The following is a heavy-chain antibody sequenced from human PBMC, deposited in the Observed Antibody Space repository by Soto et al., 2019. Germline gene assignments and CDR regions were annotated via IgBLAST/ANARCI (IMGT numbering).Heavy chain of an antibody. Sequence: QVQLQQWGAGLLKPSETLSLTCAVYGGSFSGYYWSWIRQPPGKGLEWIGEIKHSGSTNYNPSLKSRVTISVDTSKNQFSLKLSSVTAADTAVYYCARVSPSPVCTNGVCYTIRYYYYYMDVWGKGTTVTVSS. D-gene: IGHD2-8*01. J-gene: IGHJ6*03. V-gene: IGHV4-34*01. CDR2: IKHSGST. CDR1: GGSFSGYY. CDR3: ARVSPSPVCTNGVCYTIRYYYYYMDV.